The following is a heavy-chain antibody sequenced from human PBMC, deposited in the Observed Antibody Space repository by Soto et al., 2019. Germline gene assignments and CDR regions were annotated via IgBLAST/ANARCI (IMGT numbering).Heavy chain of an antibody. D-gene: IGHD4-4*01. Sequence: GGSLRLSCAASGFTFSNAWMSWVRQAPGKGLEWVGRIKSKTDGGTTDYAAPVKGRFTISRDDSKNTLHLQMNSLKTEDTAVYYCTTDLDYNDFDYWGQGTLVTVSS. J-gene: IGHJ4*02. CDR3: TTDLDYNDFDY. CDR1: GFTFSNAW. V-gene: IGHV3-15*01. CDR2: IKSKTDGGTT.